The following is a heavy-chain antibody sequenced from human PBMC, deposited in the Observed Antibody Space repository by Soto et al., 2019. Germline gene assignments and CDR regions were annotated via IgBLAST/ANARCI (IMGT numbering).Heavy chain of an antibody. CDR3: ARHGGGYYHGYYYGMDV. D-gene: IGHD1-26*01. CDR2: INHSGST. J-gene: IGHJ6*02. V-gene: IGHV4-34*01. Sequence: PSETLSLTCAVYGGSLSGYYWSWIRQPPGKWLEWIGEINHSGSTNYNPSLKSRVTISVDTSKNQFSLKLSSVTAADTAVYYCARHGGGYYHGYYYGMDVWGQGTTVTVSS. CDR1: GGSLSGYY.